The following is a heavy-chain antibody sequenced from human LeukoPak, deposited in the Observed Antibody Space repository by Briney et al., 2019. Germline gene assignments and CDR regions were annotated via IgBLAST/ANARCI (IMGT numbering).Heavy chain of an antibody. J-gene: IGHJ6*02. Sequence: ASVKVSCKASGYTFTSYGISWVRQAPGQRLEWMGWINAGNGNTKYSQKFQGRVTITRDTSASTAYMELSSLRSEDTAVYYCARVELYCSGGSCEGGYYYYGMDVWGQGTTVTVSS. CDR1: GYTFTSYG. D-gene: IGHD2-15*01. CDR2: INAGNGNT. V-gene: IGHV1-3*01. CDR3: ARVELYCSGGSCEGGYYYYGMDV.